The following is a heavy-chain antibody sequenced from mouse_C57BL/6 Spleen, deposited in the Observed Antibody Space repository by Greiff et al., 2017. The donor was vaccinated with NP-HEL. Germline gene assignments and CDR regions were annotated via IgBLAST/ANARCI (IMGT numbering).Heavy chain of an antibody. D-gene: IGHD2-1*01. V-gene: IGHV1-26*01. J-gene: IGHJ2*01. CDR1: GYTFTDYY. CDR2: INHTNGGT. CDR3: ARSYYGYVDY. Sequence: VQLQQSGPELVKPGASVKISCKASGYTFTDYYMNWVKQSHGKSLEWIGDINHTNGGTSYNQKFKGKATLTVDKSSSTAYMERRSLTSEDSAVYYCARSYYGYVDYWGQGTTLTVSS.